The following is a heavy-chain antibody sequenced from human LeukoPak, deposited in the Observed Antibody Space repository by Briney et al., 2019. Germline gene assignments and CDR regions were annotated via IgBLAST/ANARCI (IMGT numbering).Heavy chain of an antibody. Sequence: ASVKVSCKASGGTFSSYAISWVRQAPGQGLEWMGGIIPIFGTANYAQKFQGRVTITADESTSTAYMELSSLRSEDTAVYYCARVFDIVVVPAANYYYYGMDVWGQGTTVTVSS. V-gene: IGHV1-69*13. CDR3: ARVFDIVVVPAANYYYYGMDV. CDR2: IIPIFGTA. J-gene: IGHJ6*02. D-gene: IGHD2-2*01. CDR1: GGTFSSYA.